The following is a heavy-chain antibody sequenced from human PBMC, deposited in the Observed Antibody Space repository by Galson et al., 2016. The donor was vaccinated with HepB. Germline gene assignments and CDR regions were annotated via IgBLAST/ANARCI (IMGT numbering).Heavy chain of an antibody. CDR1: GYTFTHYG. Sequence: SVKVSCKASGYTFTHYGLSWVRQAPGQGLEWMGWISVYNGNTNYAQKLKGRFTMTADTSTSTAYMELSSLRSDDTAVDYCARERSAMDVWGQGTTVTVSS. J-gene: IGHJ6*02. CDR3: ARERSAMDV. V-gene: IGHV1-18*04. CDR2: ISVYNGNT. D-gene: IGHD4-17*01.